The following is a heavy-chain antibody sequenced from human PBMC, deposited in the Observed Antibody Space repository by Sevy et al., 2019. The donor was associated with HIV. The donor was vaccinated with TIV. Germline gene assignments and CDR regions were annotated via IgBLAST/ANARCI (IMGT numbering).Heavy chain of an antibody. CDR1: GYTFTGSY. CDR2: INLNSGGT. CDR3: ARDPDEYSSSLNGMDV. Sequence: ASVKVSCKASGYTFTGSYMHWVRQAPGQGLEWMGWINLNSGGTNYAQKFQGRVTMTRDTSISTAYMELSRLRSDDTAGYYCARDPDEYSSSLNGMDVWGQGTSVTVSS. J-gene: IGHJ6*02. V-gene: IGHV1-2*02. D-gene: IGHD6-6*01.